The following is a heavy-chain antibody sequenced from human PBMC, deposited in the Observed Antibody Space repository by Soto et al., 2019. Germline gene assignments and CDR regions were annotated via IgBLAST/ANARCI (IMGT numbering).Heavy chain of an antibody. D-gene: IGHD5-18*01. CDR3: ARDQFDSYGPEGGLDY. J-gene: IGHJ4*02. V-gene: IGHV1-18*01. Sequence: QVQLVQSGAEVKKPGASMKVSCKASGYTFTSYGISWVRQAPGQGLEWMGWISAYNGNTNYSQKIQGRVTMTTDTSTSTADMELRSLRSDDTAVYYCARDQFDSYGPEGGLDYWGQGTLVTVSS. CDR2: ISAYNGNT. CDR1: GYTFTSYG.